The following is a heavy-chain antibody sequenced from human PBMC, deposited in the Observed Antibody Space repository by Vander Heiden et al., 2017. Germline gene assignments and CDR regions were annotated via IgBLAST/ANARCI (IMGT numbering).Heavy chain of an antibody. D-gene: IGHD3-22*01. CDR3: VKGVSGYYLLDY. CDR2: ISGSSDST. CDR1: GSPFTSYT. V-gene: IGHV3-23*01. J-gene: IGHJ4*02. Sequence: EVQLLESGGGWVQPGGSLRLSCAASGSPFTSYTMSLVRQAPGKGLGLVSAISGSSDSTNFADSVKGRFTISRDNSKNTLYLQMNSLRAEDTAVYYCVKGVSGYYLLDYWGQGTLVTVSS.